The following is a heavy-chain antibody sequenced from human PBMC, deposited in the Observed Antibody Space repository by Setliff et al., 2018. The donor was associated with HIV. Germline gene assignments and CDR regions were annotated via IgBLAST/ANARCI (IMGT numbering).Heavy chain of an antibody. Sequence: SETLSLTCTVSGGSIRSFFWSWIRQPPGKGLEWIGHIYTSGSTYQNLSLKRRVTISVDMSKNQFSLKLSSVTAADTAVYYCASGNCAGDCYHDYWGQGTLVTVSS. V-gene: IGHV4-4*08. J-gene: IGHJ4*02. CDR3: ASGNCAGDCYHDY. D-gene: IGHD2-21*02. CDR1: GGSIRSFF. CDR2: IYTSGST.